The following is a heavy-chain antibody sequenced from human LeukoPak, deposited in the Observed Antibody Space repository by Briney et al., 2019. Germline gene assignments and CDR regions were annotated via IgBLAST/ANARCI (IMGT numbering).Heavy chain of an antibody. CDR2: INHSGST. V-gene: IGHV4-34*01. D-gene: IGHD4-11*01. CDR3: ARGVTPTVTTFDY. Sequence: SETLSLTCAVYGGSFSGYYWSWIRQPPGKGLEWIGEINHSGSTNYNPSLKSRVTISVDTSKNQFSLKLSSVTAADTAVYYCARGVTPTVTTFDYWGQGTLVTVSS. CDR1: GGSFSGYY. J-gene: IGHJ4*02.